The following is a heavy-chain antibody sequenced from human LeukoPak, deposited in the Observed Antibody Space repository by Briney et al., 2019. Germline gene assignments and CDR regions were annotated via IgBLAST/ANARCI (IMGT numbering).Heavy chain of an antibody. Sequence: SETLSLTCTVSGASISSYYWTWIRQPAEKGLEWIGRIYATGSTNYNPSLKRRVTISVDKSKSQFSLNLTSVSAADTAVYYCARGDDYYLAFDIWGQGTMVTVSS. V-gene: IGHV4-4*07. CDR3: ARGDDYYLAFDI. D-gene: IGHD3-22*01. J-gene: IGHJ3*02. CDR1: GASISSYY. CDR2: IYATGST.